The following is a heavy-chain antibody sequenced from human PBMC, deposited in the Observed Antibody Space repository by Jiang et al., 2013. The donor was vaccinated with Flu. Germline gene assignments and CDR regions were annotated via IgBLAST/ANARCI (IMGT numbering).Heavy chain of an antibody. V-gene: IGHV7-4-1*02. CDR2: INTNTGNP. Sequence: QSGSELKKPGASVKVSCKASGYTFTKYAINWVRQAPGQGLEWMGWINTNTGNPTYAQDLHRTFVFSFDTSVSTAYLQISSLKAEDTAMYYCARLTPENFDYWGQGTLVTVSS. J-gene: IGHJ4*02. CDR3: ARLTPENFDY. CDR1: GYTFTKYA.